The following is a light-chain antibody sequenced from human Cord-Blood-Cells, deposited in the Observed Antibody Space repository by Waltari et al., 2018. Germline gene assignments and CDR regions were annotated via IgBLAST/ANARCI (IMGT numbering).Light chain of an antibody. J-gene: IGKJ1*01. CDR2: EAS. CDR3: QQYNSYSWT. V-gene: IGKV1-5*03. CDR1: QSISSW. Sequence: DIQMTQSPSTLSASVGDRVTITCRASQSISSWLAWYQQKPGKAPKLLIYEASSLESGVPSRCSGSGSGTKFTLTISHLQPEDFATYYCQQYNSYSWTFGQGTKVEIK.